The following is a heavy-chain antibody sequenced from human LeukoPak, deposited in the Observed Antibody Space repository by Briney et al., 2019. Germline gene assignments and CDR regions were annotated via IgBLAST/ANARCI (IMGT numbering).Heavy chain of an antibody. V-gene: IGHV3-66*01. CDR1: GFTVSNNY. J-gene: IGHJ4*02. D-gene: IGHD3-10*01. CDR2: IYSDGRT. Sequence: GGSLRLSCAASGFTVSNNYMNWVRQAPGKGLEWVSVIYSDGRTYYADSVKGRFIISRDNSKNTLYLQMNSLRVEDTALYFCTRVHRGDYATDWGQGTLVTVSS. CDR3: TRVHRGDYATD.